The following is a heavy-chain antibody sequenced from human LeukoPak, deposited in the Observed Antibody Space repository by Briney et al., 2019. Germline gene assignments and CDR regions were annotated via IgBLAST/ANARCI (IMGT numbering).Heavy chain of an antibody. V-gene: IGHV1-18*01. J-gene: IGHJ3*02. CDR2: ISAYNGNT. Sequence: GASVKVSCKASGYTFTSYGISWVRQAPGQGLEWMGWISAYNGNTNYAQKLQGRVTMTEDTSTDTAYMELSSLRSEDTAVYYCATGGGADAFDIWGQGTMVTVSS. CDR3: ATGGGADAFDI. CDR1: GYTFTSYG. D-gene: IGHD3-10*01.